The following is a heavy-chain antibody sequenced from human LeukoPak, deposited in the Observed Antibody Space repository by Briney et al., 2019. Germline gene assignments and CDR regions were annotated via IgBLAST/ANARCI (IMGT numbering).Heavy chain of an antibody. CDR2: IYPGDSDT. V-gene: IGHV5-51*01. D-gene: IGHD6-6*01. Sequence: EESLKISCKGSGYSFACYWTAWVRQMPGKGLEWMGIIYPGDSDTRYNPSFQGQVTISADKSISTAYLQWSSLKASDTAMYYCARHGSIASRRNWFDLWGQGTLVAVSS. CDR3: ARHGSIASRRNWFDL. J-gene: IGHJ5*02. CDR1: GYSFACYW.